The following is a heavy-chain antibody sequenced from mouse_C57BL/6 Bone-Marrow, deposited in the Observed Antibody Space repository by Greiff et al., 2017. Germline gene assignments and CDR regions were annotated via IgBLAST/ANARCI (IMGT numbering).Heavy chain of an antibody. CDR1: GYTFTSYW. J-gene: IGHJ1*03. Sequence: QVQLQQPGAELVQPGASVKMSCKASGYTFTSYWITWVKQRPGQGLEWIGDIYPGSGSTNYNEKFKSKATLTVDTSSSTAYIQLSSLTSEDSAVYDCARPYYSNYWYFDVWGTGTTVTVSS. D-gene: IGHD2-5*01. V-gene: IGHV1-55*01. CDR3: ARPYYSNYWYFDV. CDR2: IYPGSGST.